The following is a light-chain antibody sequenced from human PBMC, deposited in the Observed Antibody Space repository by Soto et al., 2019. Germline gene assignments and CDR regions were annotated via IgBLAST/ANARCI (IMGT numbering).Light chain of an antibody. CDR1: QNIRNY. J-gene: IGKJ3*01. CDR3: QQRGNWPPPFT. CDR2: DAS. V-gene: IGKV3-11*01. Sequence: EIVVRQSPSTVSVYRGQRAILSCRASQNIRNYLAWYQQKPGQAPRLLIYDASNRATGIPARFSGSGSGTDFTLTISIRGPEDFAVNYCQQRGNWPPPFTFGPGTKVDI.